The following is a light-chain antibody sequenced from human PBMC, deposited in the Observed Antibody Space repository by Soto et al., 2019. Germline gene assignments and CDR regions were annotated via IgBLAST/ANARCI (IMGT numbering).Light chain of an antibody. CDR1: SGSVSTSYY. Sequence: QTVVTQEPSFSVSPGGTVTLTCGLSSGSVSTSYYPSWYQQTPGQAPRTLIYNTNTRSSGVPDRFSGSILGKKAALTITGAQADDESDYYCVLYMGSGIWVFGGGTKLTVL. CDR2: NTN. J-gene: IGLJ3*02. CDR3: VLYMGSGIWV. V-gene: IGLV8-61*01.